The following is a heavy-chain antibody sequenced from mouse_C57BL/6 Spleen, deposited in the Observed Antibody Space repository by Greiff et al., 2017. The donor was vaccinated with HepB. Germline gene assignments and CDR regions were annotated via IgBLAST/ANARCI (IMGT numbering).Heavy chain of an antibody. CDR2: ISSGGDYI. CDR3: TREGLTDAMDY. CDR1: GFTFSSYA. Sequence: EVKLMESGEGLVKPGGSLKLSCAASGFTFSSYAMSWVRQTPEKRLEWVAYISSGGDYIYYADTVKGRFTISRDNARNTLYLQMSSLKSEDTAMYYCTREGLTDAMDYWGQGTSVTVSS. D-gene: IGHD4-1*01. J-gene: IGHJ4*01. V-gene: IGHV5-9-1*02.